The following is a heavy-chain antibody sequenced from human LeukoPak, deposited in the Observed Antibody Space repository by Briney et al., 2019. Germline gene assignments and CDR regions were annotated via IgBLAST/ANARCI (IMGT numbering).Heavy chain of an antibody. J-gene: IGHJ3*02. D-gene: IGHD1-26*01. V-gene: IGHV4-59*11. CDR3: ARESGSHAEALDI. CDR2: SYHIGSA. CDR1: GGSIGSHF. Sequence: PSETLSLTCTASGGSIGSHFWSWLRQPPGKGLEWIGYSYHIGSATHNPSLNSRVTISVDTSKSQFYLKLTSVTAADTAVYYCARESGSHAEALDIWGQGTMVIVSS.